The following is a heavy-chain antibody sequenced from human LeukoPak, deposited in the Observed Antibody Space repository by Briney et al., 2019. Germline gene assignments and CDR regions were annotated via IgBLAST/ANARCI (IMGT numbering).Heavy chain of an antibody. CDR3: AKFYDISTVYSDY. Sequence: GGSLRLSCAASGFTFSSYAMSWVRQSPGKGLEWVSVISGGGGSTYYADSVKGRFTISRDNSKNTLYLQMNSLRADDTAVYYCAKFYDISTVYSDYWGQGTLVTVSS. CDR2: ISGGGGST. CDR1: GFTFSSYA. V-gene: IGHV3-23*01. J-gene: IGHJ4*02. D-gene: IGHD3-9*01.